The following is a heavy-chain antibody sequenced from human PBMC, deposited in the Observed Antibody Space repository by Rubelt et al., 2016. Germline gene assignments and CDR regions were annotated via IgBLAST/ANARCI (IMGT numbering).Heavy chain of an antibody. CDR2: IYHSGDT. CDR3: ARGWRYYDFWSGYRY. V-gene: IGHV4-59*01. D-gene: IGHD3-3*01. Sequence: SWMRQPPGEGLEWIGYIYHSGDTNYNPSLMSRVTISVDTSKSQVSLRLRSVTAADTAVYYCARGWRYYDFWSGYRYWGQGTLVTVSS. J-gene: IGHJ4*02.